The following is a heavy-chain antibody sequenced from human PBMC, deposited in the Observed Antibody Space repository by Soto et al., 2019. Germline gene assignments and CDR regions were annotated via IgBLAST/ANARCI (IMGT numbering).Heavy chain of an antibody. Sequence: ASVKVSCKASGYTFTCYYMHWVRQAPGQGLEWMGWINPNSGGTNYAQKFQGWVTMTRDTSISTAYMELSRLRSDDTAVYYCARAPRYCSSTSCRLNWFDPWGQGTLVTVSS. CDR2: INPNSGGT. V-gene: IGHV1-2*04. CDR1: GYTFTCYY. J-gene: IGHJ5*02. CDR3: ARAPRYCSSTSCRLNWFDP. D-gene: IGHD2-2*01.